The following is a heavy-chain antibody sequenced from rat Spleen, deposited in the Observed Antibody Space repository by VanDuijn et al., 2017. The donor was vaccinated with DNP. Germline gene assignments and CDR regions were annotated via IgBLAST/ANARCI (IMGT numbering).Heavy chain of an antibody. CDR2: INEDSSII. V-gene: IGHV4-2*01. Sequence: EVKLVESGGGLVQPGRSLKLSCAASGFNFNDYWMGWVRQAPGKGLEWIGEINEDSSIINYTPSLKDKISFSRDNAQNTLYLQMSKLGSEDTGTYYCVTRGDPYDNWFAYWGRGTLVTVSS. CDR3: VTRGDPYDNWFAY. J-gene: IGHJ3*01. D-gene: IGHD4-2*01. CDR1: GFNFNDYW.